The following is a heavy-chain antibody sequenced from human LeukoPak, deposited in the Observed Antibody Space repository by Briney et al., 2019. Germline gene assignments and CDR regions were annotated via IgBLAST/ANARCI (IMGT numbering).Heavy chain of an antibody. D-gene: IGHD3-3*01. CDR1: GFTFSSYG. J-gene: IGHJ4*02. V-gene: IGHV3-30*02. CDR2: IRYDGSNK. CDR3: AKDRARFLALDY. Sequence: PGGSLRLSCAASGFTFSSYGMHWVRQAPGKGLEWVAFIRYDGSNKYYADSVKGRFTISRDNSKNTLYLQMNSLRAEDTAVYYCAKDRARFLALDYWGQGTLVTVSS.